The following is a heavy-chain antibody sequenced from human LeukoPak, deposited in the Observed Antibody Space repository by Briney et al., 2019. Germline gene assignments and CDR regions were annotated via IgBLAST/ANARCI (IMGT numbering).Heavy chain of an antibody. CDR3: ARRGYDFWSGYSPFDY. CDR1: GGSISSSSYY. V-gene: IGHV4-39*01. D-gene: IGHD3-3*01. Sequence: SETLSLTCTVSGGSISSSSYYWGWIRQPPGKGLEWIGSIYYSGSTYYNPSLKSRVTISLDTSKNQFSLKLSSVTAADTAVYYCARRGYDFWSGYSPFDYWGQGTMVTVSS. J-gene: IGHJ4*02. CDR2: IYYSGST.